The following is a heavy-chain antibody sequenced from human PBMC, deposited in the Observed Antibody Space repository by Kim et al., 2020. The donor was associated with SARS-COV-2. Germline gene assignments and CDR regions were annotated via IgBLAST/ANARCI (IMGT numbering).Heavy chain of an antibody. CDR3: AGICFNTSGWGSHYCVL. J-gene: IGHJ2*01. CDR2: IHHSGRT. Sequence: SETLSLTCAVYGGSFSGYYWSWIRQPPGKGLEWIGEIHHSGRTNYNPSLKSRVTISVDTSKNQFSLKLTSVTPADAALYFCAGICFNTSGWGSHYCVLWG. CDR1: GGSFSGYY. D-gene: IGHD3-10*01. V-gene: IGHV4-34*01.